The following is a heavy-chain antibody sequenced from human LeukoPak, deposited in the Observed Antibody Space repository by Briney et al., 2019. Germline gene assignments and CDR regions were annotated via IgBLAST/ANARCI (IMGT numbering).Heavy chain of an antibody. CDR1: GGSISSSSYY. Sequence: PSETLSLTCTVSGGSISSSSYYWGWIRQPPGKGLEWIGSIYYSGSTYYNPSLKSRVTISVDTSKNQFSLRLSSVTAADTAVYYCARPGYYNDSSGYHYRDYWGQGTLVTVSS. D-gene: IGHD3-22*01. CDR3: ARPGYYNDSSGYHYRDY. CDR2: IYYSGST. V-gene: IGHV4-39*01. J-gene: IGHJ4*02.